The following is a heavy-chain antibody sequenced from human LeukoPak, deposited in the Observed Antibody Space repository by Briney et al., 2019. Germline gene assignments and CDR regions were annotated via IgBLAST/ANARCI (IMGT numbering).Heavy chain of an antibody. CDR2: ISAYNGNT. J-gene: IGHJ6*03. CDR1: GYTFTNYG. CDR3: ARCVVRGVYYYYYMDV. V-gene: IGHV1-18*01. D-gene: IGHD3-10*01. Sequence: SVKVSCKASGYTFTNYGISWVRQAPGQGLEWMGWISAYNGNTNYAQKLQRRVTMTTDTSTSTAYMELRSLRSDDTAVYYCARCVVRGVYYYYYMDVWGKGTTVTVSS.